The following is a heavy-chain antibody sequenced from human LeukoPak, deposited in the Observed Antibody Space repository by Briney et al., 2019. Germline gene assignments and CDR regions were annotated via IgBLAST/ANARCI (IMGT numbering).Heavy chain of an antibody. J-gene: IGHJ4*02. Sequence: GRSLRLSCAASGFTFSSYLMHWVRQAPGKGLVWVSRINSDGSSTSYADSVKGRFTISRDNAKNTLYLQMNSLRAEDTAVYYCAREDTTVTSFDYWGQGTLVTVSS. D-gene: IGHD4-17*01. CDR3: AREDTTVTSFDY. V-gene: IGHV3-74*01. CDR2: INSDGSST. CDR1: GFTFSSYL.